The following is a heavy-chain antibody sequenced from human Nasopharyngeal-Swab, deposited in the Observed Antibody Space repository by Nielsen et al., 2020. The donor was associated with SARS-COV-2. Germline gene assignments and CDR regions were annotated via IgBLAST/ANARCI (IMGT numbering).Heavy chain of an antibody. J-gene: IGHJ4*02. Sequence: GGSLRLSCAASGFTFSSYGMNWVRQAPGKGLEWVAIVSYDGSNAYYADSVKGRFTISRDNSMSTLYLEMTSLRVEDTAVYYCVKEQAAVASFDYWGQGTLVTVSS. CDR1: GFTFSSYG. V-gene: IGHV3-30*18. CDR3: VKEQAAVASFDY. CDR2: VSYDGSNA. D-gene: IGHD6-25*01.